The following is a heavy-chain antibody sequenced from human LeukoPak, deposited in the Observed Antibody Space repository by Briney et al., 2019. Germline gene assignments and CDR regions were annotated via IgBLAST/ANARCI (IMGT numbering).Heavy chain of an antibody. J-gene: IGHJ2*01. V-gene: IGHV4-30-4*01. CDR3: ARDRYYYDSSGYGGAWYFDL. D-gene: IGHD3-22*01. CDR2: TYYSGST. Sequence: SETLSLTCTVSGGSISSGDYYWSWIRQPPGKGLEWIGYTYYSGSTYYNPSLKSRVTISVDTSKNQFSLKLSSVTAADTAVYYCARDRYYYDSSGYGGAWYFDLWGRGTLVTVSS. CDR1: GGSISSGDYY.